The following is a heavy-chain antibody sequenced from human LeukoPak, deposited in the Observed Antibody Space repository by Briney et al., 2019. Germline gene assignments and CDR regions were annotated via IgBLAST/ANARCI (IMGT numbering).Heavy chain of an antibody. J-gene: IGHJ4*02. D-gene: IGHD6-19*01. V-gene: IGHV5-51*01. CDR1: GYSFTSQW. Sequence: GESLKISCQASGYSFTSQWIGWVRQMPGKGLEWMGIIYPDDSDTRYSPSFQGQVTISADKSISTPYLQWSSLKASDSAMYYCARHGKYYSGSHYFDFWGQGTLITVSS. CDR3: ARHGKYYSGSHYFDF. CDR2: IYPDDSDT.